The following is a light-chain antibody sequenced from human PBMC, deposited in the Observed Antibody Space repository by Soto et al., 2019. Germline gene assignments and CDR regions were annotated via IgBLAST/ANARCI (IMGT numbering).Light chain of an antibody. CDR3: CSYASTYIWV. CDR2: DVS. CDR1: SNDVGVYDY. V-gene: IGLV2-11*01. Sequence: QSALTQPRSVSGSPGQSVTISCTGTSNDVGVYDYVSWYQQHPGKAPKFIIYDVSKRPSGVPDRFSGSKSGNTASLTISGLQAEDEADYYCCSYASTYIWVFGGGTKLTVL. J-gene: IGLJ3*02.